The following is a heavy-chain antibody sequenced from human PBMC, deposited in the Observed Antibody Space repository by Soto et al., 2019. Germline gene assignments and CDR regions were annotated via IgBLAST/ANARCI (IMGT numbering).Heavy chain of an antibody. D-gene: IGHD6-6*01. V-gene: IGHV1-18*01. CDR1: GGTFSSYG. Sequence: ASVKVSCKASGGTFSSYGFSWVRQAPGQGLEWMGWISGYNGNTNYAERLQGGVTMTTDTSTSTAYMELKSLRYDDTAVYYCAREGQLGYWGQGTPVTVSS. CDR2: ISGYNGNT. CDR3: AREGQLGY. J-gene: IGHJ4*02.